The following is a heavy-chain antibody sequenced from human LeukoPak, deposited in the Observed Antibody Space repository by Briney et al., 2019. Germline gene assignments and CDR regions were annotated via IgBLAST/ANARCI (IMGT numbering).Heavy chain of an antibody. Sequence: PGGSLRLSCAASGFTFSSYAMSWVRQAPGKGLEWVSALSGSDDISGSGGSTYYADSVKGRFTISRDKSENTLYLQMNSLRAEDTAIYYCAKAYNWNYFELFDHWGQGTLVTVSS. CDR1: GFTFSSYA. J-gene: IGHJ4*02. V-gene: IGHV3-23*01. CDR3: AKAYNWNYFELFDH. CDR2: LSGSDDISGSGGST. D-gene: IGHD1-7*01.